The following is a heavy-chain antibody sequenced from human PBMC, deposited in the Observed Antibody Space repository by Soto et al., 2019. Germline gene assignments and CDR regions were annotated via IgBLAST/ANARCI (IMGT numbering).Heavy chain of an antibody. D-gene: IGHD2-21*02. V-gene: IGHV3-64D*06. CDR1: EFTFSNYA. CDR2: ISSHGHST. Sequence: PGGSLRLSCSAFEFTFSNYAMHWVRQAPGRGLEYVSAISSHGHSTYYVDSVKGRFTISRDNSNNTLYLQMSSLTAEDTAVYYWGKGGGLLTAILDYWGQEPWSPSPQ. CDR3: GKGGGLLTAILDY. J-gene: IGHJ4*01.